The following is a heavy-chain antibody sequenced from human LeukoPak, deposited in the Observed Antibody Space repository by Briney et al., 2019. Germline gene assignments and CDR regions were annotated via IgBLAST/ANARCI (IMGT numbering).Heavy chain of an antibody. CDR1: GFTFSDYY. CDR3: ARDSGAAAHYFDY. Sequence: GGSLRLSCAASGFTFSDYYMSWIRQAPGKGLEWVSYISSSTSYTKYADSVKGRFTISRDNAKNSVYLQMNSLRVEDTAVYYCARDSGAAAHYFDYWGQGTLVTVSS. J-gene: IGHJ4*02. D-gene: IGHD2-2*01. CDR2: ISSSTSYT. V-gene: IGHV3-11*05.